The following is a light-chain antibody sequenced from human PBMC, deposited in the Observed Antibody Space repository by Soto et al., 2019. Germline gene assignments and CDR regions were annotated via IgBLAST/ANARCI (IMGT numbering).Light chain of an antibody. CDR2: DAS. V-gene: IGKV3D-15*01. CDR1: QSVDND. J-gene: IGKJ5*01. CDR3: QQYGSSIT. Sequence: VMTMSASTVSVSPGDRATLSCRASQSVDNDLAWYQQKPGQPPRLLIYDASTRATGIPARFSGSQSGTEFTLTISSLLSEDFAVYYCQQYGSSITFGQGTRLEIK.